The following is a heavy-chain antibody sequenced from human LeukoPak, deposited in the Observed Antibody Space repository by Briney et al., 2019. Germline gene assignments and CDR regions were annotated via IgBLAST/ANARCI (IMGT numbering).Heavy chain of an antibody. CDR1: EFSVGSNY. CDR3: ARRTALEQYFDY. V-gene: IGHV3-23*01. CDR2: ITGSGSNT. J-gene: IGHJ4*02. D-gene: IGHD1/OR15-1a*01. Sequence: GGSLRLSCAASEFSVGSNYMTWARQAPGKGLEWVSAITGSGSNTYYADSVKGRFTISRDNSKNTLYLQMNSMRADDTALYYCARRTALEQYFDYWGQGTLVTVSS.